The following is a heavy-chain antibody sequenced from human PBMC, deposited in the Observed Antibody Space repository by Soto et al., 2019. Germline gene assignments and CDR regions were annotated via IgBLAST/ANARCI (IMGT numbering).Heavy chain of an antibody. CDR3: TRDRGRDDSFFQH. CDR1: GFTFSSYS. D-gene: IGHD3-9*01. J-gene: IGHJ1*01. Sequence: GGSLRLSCAASGFTFSSYSMNWVRQAPGKGLEWVSAISSSGRYIYYADSVKGRFTISRDNAKSSLYLQMNGLRTEDTAVYYCTRDRGRDDSFFQHWGQGTLVTVSS. V-gene: IGHV3-21*01. CDR2: ISSSGRYI.